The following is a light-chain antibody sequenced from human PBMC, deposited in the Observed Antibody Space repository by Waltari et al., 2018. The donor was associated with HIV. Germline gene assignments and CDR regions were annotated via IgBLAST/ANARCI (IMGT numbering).Light chain of an antibody. CDR2: EVS. CDR3: SSYAGSSNVV. V-gene: IGLV2-8*01. J-gene: IGLJ2*01. Sequence: QSALTQPPSASGSPGQSVTISCTGTSSDVGGYNYVAWYQQHPGKPPKLMIYEVSKRPSGVPDRFSGSKSGNTASLTVSGLQAEDEADYYCSSYAGSSNVVFGGGTKLTVL. CDR1: SSDVGGYNY.